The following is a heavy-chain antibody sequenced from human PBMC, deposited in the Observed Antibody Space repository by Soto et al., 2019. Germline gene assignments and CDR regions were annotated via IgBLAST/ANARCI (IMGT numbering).Heavy chain of an antibody. CDR2: VYHTGRT. CDR3: ARDCAYFYS. J-gene: IGHJ4*02. CDR1: GGSFKSGSYS. Sequence: QVQLQESGPGLVKPSETLSLTCTVSGGSFKSGSYSWSWIRQPPGKGLEWIGYVYHTGRTSYNPSLKSRVSISMDKSKNQFSLNLDSVTAAATAVSFCARDCAYFYSWGQGTLATVSS. D-gene: IGHD2-21*01. V-gene: IGHV4-61*01.